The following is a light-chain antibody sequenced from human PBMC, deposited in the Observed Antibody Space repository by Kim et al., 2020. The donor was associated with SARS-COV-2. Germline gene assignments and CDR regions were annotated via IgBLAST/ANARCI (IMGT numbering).Light chain of an antibody. J-gene: IGLJ1*01. CDR2: ELS. CDR1: SSDVGGYND. V-gene: IGLV2-8*01. CDR3: SSYAIRNNV. Sequence: PGQSVTSSCTGTSSDVGGYNDVSWYQQHPGKAPKLIIFELSKRPSGVPDRFSGSKSGNTASLTVSGLQAEDEADYYCSSYAIRNNVFGTGTKVTVL.